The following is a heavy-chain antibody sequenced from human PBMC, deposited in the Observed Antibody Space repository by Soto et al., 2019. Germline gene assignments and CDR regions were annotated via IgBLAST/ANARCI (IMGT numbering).Heavy chain of an antibody. CDR1: GFTFNSYA. J-gene: IGHJ4*02. V-gene: IGHV3-23*01. CDR2: ISGSGATT. Sequence: ESVGGLVQPGGSLTLSCAASGFTFNSYAMSWVRQPPGKGLEWVSAISGSGATTYYADSVKGRFTISRDSSKNTLYLQMNSLRAEDTAVYYCAKEVYTRTWYLFADDFRGQGTLVIVSS. CDR3: AKEVYTRTWYLFADDF. D-gene: IGHD6-13*01.